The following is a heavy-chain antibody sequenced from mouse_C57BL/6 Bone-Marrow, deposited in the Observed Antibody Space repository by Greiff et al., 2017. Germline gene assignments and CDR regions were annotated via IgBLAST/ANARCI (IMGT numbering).Heavy chain of an antibody. V-gene: IGHV1-64*01. CDR3: AKYDGYLECAY. Sequence: VQLQQPGAELVKPGASVKLSCKASGYTFTSYWMHWVKQRPGQGLEWIGMIHPNSGSTNYNEKFKSKATLTVDKSSSTAYMQLSSLTSEDSAVYYCAKYDGYLECAYWGQGTLVTVSA. CDR2: IHPNSGST. CDR1: GYTFTSYW. D-gene: IGHD2-3*01. J-gene: IGHJ3*01.